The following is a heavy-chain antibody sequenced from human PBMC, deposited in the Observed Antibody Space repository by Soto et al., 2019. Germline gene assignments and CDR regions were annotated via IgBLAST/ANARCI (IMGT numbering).Heavy chain of an antibody. CDR2: IYYSGST. Sequence: PSETLSLTCTVSGGSISSYYWSWIRQPPGKGLEWIGYIYYSGSTNYNPSLKSRVTISVDTSKNQFSLKLSSVTAADTAVYYCASSRIVATIWFDYWGQGTLVTVSS. D-gene: IGHD5-12*01. V-gene: IGHV4-59*08. CDR3: ASSRIVATIWFDY. CDR1: GGSISSYY. J-gene: IGHJ4*02.